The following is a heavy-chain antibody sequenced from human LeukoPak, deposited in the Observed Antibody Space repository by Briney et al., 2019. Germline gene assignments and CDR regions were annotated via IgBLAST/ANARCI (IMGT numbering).Heavy chain of an antibody. J-gene: IGHJ4*02. V-gene: IGHV3-23*01. Sequence: GGSLRLSCAASGFTVSSNYMSWVRQAPGKGLEWVSAISGSGGSTYYADSVKGRFTISRDNSKNTLYLQMNSLRAEDTAVYYCAKGRYYVDYWGQGTLVTVSS. CDR2: ISGSGGST. D-gene: IGHD3-10*02. CDR3: AKGRYYVDY. CDR1: GFTVSSNY.